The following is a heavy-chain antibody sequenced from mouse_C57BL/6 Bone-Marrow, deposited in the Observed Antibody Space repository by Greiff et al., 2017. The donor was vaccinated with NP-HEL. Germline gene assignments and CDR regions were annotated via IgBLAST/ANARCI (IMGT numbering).Heavy chain of an antibody. V-gene: IGHV1-53*01. J-gene: IGHJ1*03. CDR1: GYTFTSYW. D-gene: IGHD1-1*01. Sequence: VQLQESGTELVKPGASVKLSCKASGYTFTSYWMHWVKQRPGQGLEWIGNINPSNGGTNYNEKFKSKATLTVDKSSSTAYMQLSSLTSEDSAVYYCARGKGYYYGSSYWYFDVWGTGTTVTVSS. CDR2: INPSNGGT. CDR3: ARGKGYYYGSSYWYFDV.